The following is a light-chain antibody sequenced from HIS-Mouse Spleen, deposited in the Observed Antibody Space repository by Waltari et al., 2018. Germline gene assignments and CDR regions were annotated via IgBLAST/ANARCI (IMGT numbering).Light chain of an antibody. V-gene: IGLV4-69*01. CDR3: QTCGPVV. Sequence: QLVLTQSPSASASLGASVKLTCTLSSGHSSYAIAWHQQQPEKAPRYLMTLNSDGSHSKGDGISDRFSGSRSGAERYLTIASLQSEDEADYYCQTCGPVVFGGGTKLTVL. J-gene: IGLJ2*01. CDR2: LNSDGSH. CDR1: SGHSSYA.